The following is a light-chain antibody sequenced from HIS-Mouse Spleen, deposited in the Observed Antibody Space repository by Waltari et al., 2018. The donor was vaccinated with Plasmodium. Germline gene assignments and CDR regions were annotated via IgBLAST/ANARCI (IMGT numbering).Light chain of an antibody. CDR3: YSTDSSGNHRV. J-gene: IGLJ3*02. CDR1: ALPKKY. Sequence: SYELTQPPSVSVSPGQTARITCSGDALPKKYAYWYQQKSGQAPVLVIYEDSKRRSGIPERCSGSSSGRMATLTISGAQVEDEADYYCYSTDSSGNHRVFGGGTKLTVL. CDR2: EDS. V-gene: IGLV3-10*01.